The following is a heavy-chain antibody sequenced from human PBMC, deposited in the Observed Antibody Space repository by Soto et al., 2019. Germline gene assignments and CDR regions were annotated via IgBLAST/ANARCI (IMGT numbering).Heavy chain of an antibody. CDR3: AHTPSYYGDYEANWFDP. V-gene: IGHV2-5*02. J-gene: IGHJ5*02. Sequence: GLDLEWLALIYWDDDKRYSPSLKSRLTITKDTSKNQVVLTMTNMDPVDTATYYCAHTPSYYGDYEANWFDPWGQGTLVTVSS. CDR2: IYWDDDK. D-gene: IGHD4-17*01.